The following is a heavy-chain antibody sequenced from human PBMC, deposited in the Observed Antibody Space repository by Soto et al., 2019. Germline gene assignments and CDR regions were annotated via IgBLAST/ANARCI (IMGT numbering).Heavy chain of an antibody. CDR2: ISGSGGST. CDR3: AKLYGDPLYYFDY. CDR1: GFTFSSYA. J-gene: IGHJ4*02. D-gene: IGHD4-17*01. Sequence: PGGSLRLSCAASGFTFSSYAMSWVRQAPGKGLERVSAISGSGGSTYYADSVKGRFTISRDNSKNTLYLQMNSLRADDTAVYYCAKLYGDPLYYFDYWGQGTLVTVSS. V-gene: IGHV3-23*01.